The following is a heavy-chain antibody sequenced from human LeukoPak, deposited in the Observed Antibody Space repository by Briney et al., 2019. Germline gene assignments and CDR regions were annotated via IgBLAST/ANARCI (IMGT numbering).Heavy chain of an antibody. CDR3: TKIDYTINA. CDR2: ISSSSSYT. D-gene: IGHD3-3*01. Sequence: GGSLRLSCAASGFTFSDYYMSWIRQAPGKGLEWVSYISSSSSYTNYADSVKGRFTISRDNAKNSLYLHMDSLRAEDTALYYCTKIDYTINAWGQGTLVTVSS. CDR1: GFTFSDYY. J-gene: IGHJ5*02. V-gene: IGHV3-11*03.